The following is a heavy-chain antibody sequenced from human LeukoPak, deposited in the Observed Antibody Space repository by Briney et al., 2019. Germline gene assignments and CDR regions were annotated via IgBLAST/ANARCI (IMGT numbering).Heavy chain of an antibody. CDR1: GSTLRNNI. V-gene: IGHV3-23*01. Sequence: GGSLRLSCIASGSTLRNNIMTWVRQAPGKGLEWVSSLSFIDDSTYYADSVKGQFTISRDTSKNTLFLQMNSLIPEDTGVYYCGREGYTSGYAGAFDTWGQGTMVTVSS. CDR2: LSFIDDST. J-gene: IGHJ3*02. D-gene: IGHD2-2*01. CDR3: GREGYTSGYAGAFDT.